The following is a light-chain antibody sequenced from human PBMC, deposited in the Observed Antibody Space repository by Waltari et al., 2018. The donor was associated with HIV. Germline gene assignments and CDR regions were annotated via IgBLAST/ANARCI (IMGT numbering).Light chain of an antibody. V-gene: IGLV3-1*01. J-gene: IGLJ2*01. CDR2: QDN. Sequence: SYELTQPPSVSVSPGPTAPITCSGDTLENINACCYQQRPGQSPVLFIYQDNTRPLGIPDRFSGSRSGNIATLTISGAQAMDEAAYFCQAWDSSTVLFGGGTKLTVL. CDR1: TLENIN. CDR3: QAWDSSTVL.